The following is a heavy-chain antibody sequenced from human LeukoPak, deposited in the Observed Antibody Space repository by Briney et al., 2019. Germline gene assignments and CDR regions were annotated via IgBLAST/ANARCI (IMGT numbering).Heavy chain of an antibody. CDR1: GYTFTSYD. D-gene: IGHD5-18*01. Sequence: ASVKVSCKASGYTFTSYDINWVRQATGQGLEWMGWMNPNSGNTGYAQKFQGRVTMTRNTSISTAYMELSSLRSEDTAVYYCARGVFGYSYGYPYYYYGMDVWAKGPRSPSP. V-gene: IGHV1-8*01. CDR3: ARGVFGYSYGYPYYYYGMDV. J-gene: IGHJ6*02. CDR2: MNPNSGNT.